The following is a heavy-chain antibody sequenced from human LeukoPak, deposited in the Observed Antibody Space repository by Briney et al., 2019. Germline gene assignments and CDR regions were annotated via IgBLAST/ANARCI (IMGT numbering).Heavy chain of an antibody. CDR1: GYTFTNYG. D-gene: IGHD3/OR15-3a*01. Sequence: GASVKVSCKASGYTFTNYGITWVRQAPGQGLEWMGWISTYNDNTHYAQKLQGRVTMTRDTSTRIVYMELSSLRSEDTAVYYCARWGASGLALIYYYGMDVWGQGTTVAVSS. CDR3: ARWGASGLALIYYYGMDV. J-gene: IGHJ6*02. V-gene: IGHV1-18*01. CDR2: ISTYNDNT.